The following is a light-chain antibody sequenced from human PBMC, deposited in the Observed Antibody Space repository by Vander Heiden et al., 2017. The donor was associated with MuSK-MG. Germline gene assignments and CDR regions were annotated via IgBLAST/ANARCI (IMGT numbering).Light chain of an antibody. CDR1: SGGIAGYY. CDR2: EDS. V-gene: IGLV6-57*03. Sequence: NFMLTQPHSVSESPWKTVTISCTRDSGGIAGYYVQWYQQRPGSAPTTVIYEDSQRPSGVPDRFSGSIDRSSNSASLTIAGLKTEVEADYYWQAFDTNVWVFGGGTKLTVL. CDR3: QAFDTNVWV. J-gene: IGLJ3*02.